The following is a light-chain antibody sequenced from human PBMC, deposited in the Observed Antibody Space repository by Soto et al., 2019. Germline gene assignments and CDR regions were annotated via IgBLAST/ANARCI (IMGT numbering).Light chain of an antibody. CDR3: QQYGSSPYT. CDR1: QSVTSTY. V-gene: IGKV3-20*01. Sequence: EIVLTQSPGTLSLSPGERTTLSCRASQSVTSTYLAWYQQKPGQAPRLVIYGASSRATGIPNRFSGSGSGTDFTLTISRLEPEDFAVYYCQQYGSSPYTFGQGTKLETK. J-gene: IGKJ2*01. CDR2: GAS.